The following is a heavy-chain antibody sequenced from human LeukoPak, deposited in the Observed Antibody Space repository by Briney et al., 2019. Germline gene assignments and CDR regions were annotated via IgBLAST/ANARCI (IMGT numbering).Heavy chain of an antibody. CDR2: IGSKTGGGTT. J-gene: IGHJ1*01. Sequence: GGSVRLSCTGSGFTLRHYAMSWVRQAPGKGLEWVAFIGSKTGGGTTEYGTSVKDRFTVSRDDSKNTAYLQMNSLKIEDTAIYYCTREENDDFMSEDIQEWGQATLVNVSS. CDR1: GFTLRHYA. V-gene: IGHV3-49*04. CDR3: TREENDDFMSEDIQE. D-gene: IGHD4-17*01.